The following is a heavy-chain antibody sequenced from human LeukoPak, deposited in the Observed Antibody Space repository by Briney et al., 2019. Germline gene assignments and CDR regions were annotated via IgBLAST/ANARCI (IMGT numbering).Heavy chain of an antibody. V-gene: IGHV3-7*01. J-gene: IGHJ4*02. Sequence: GGSLRLSCAASGFTFSSYETNWVRQAPGRGLEWVANIRQDGSEKYYVDSVKGRFSISRDNAKSPLYLQMNSLRAEDTAVYYCARDKACWGQGTLVTVSS. CDR2: IRQDGSEK. CDR3: ARDKAC. CDR1: GFTFSSYE.